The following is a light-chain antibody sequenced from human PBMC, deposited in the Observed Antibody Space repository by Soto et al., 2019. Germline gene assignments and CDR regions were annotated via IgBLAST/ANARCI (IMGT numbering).Light chain of an antibody. J-gene: IGKJ4*01. CDR2: GAS. CDR1: QSVSSIY. CDR3: QQYGSSALT. V-gene: IGKV3-20*01. Sequence: EIVLTQSPGTLSLSPGERATLSCRASQSVSSIYLAWYQQKPGQAPRLLIYGASRRATGIPARFSGSGSGTDFTLTISRLEPEDFAVYYCQQYGSSALTFGGGTKVEIK.